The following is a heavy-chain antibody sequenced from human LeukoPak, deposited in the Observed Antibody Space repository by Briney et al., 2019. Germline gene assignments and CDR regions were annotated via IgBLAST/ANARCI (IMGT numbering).Heavy chain of an antibody. J-gene: IGHJ4*02. CDR2: IYYSGNT. Sequence: SGTLSLTCTVSGGSVSSSSYYWGWIRQPPGRGLEWIGNIYYSGNTYYNPSLKSRVTISVDTSKHHFSLKLTSVTAADTAVYYCARVYSGYDYPFDFWGQGTLVTVSS. CDR3: ARVYSGYDYPFDF. CDR1: GGSVSSSSYY. V-gene: IGHV4-39*02. D-gene: IGHD5-12*01.